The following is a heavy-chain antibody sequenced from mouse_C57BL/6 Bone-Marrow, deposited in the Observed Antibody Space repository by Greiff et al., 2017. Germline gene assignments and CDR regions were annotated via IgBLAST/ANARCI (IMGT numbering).Heavy chain of an antibody. CDR1: GYTFTSYW. CDR2: IYPGSGST. D-gene: IGHD1-1*01. Sequence: VQLQQPGAELVKPGASVKMSCKASGYTFTSYWITWVKQRPGQGLEWIGDIYPGSGSTNYNEKFKSKATLTVDTSSSTAYMQLSSLTSEDSAVYYCARRGGSSYVGYAMDYWGQGTSVTVSS. CDR3: ARRGGSSYVGYAMDY. J-gene: IGHJ4*01. V-gene: IGHV1-55*01.